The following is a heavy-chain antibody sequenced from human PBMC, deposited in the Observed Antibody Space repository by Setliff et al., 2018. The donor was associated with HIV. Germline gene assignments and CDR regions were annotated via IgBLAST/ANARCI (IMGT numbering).Heavy chain of an antibody. D-gene: IGHD3-9*01. V-gene: IGHV1-2*06. J-gene: IGHJ3*02. CDR2: INPNTGDT. CDR1: GYTFTGYF. Sequence: ASVKVSCKASGYTFTGYFIHWVRQAPGQGLEWMGRINPNTGDTHYAQKFQDRVTMTRDTSINTAYMELSRLRSYDTAVYYCAREYEVLTGYYISAFDIWGQGTMVTVSS. CDR3: AREYEVLTGYYISAFDI.